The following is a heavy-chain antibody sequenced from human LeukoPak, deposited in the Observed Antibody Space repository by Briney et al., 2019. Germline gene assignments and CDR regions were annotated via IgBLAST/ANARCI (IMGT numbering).Heavy chain of an antibody. J-gene: IGHJ4*02. D-gene: IGHD1-26*01. Sequence: SETLSLTCIVSGGSSISSSYYWGWIRQPPGKGLEWIGSIYYSGNTYYNPSLKSRVTISGDTSKNQYSLKLNSVTAADTAVYYCARDVSAGRWVFDYWGQGTLVTVSS. CDR1: GGSSISSSYY. CDR2: IYYSGNT. CDR3: ARDVSAGRWVFDY. V-gene: IGHV4-39*02.